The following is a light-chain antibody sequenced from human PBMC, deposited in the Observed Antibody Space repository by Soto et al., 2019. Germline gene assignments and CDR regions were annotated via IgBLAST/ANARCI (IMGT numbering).Light chain of an antibody. V-gene: IGKV3-20*01. CDR3: QQYGSSRGVT. CDR2: GAS. CDR1: QSVSSSY. Sequence: EIVLTQSPGTLSLSPGERATLSCRASQSVSSSYLAWYQQKPGQAPRLLIYGASSRATGIPDRFSGSWSGTDFTLTISSLEPEDFAVYYCQQYGSSRGVTFGPGTKVDIK. J-gene: IGKJ3*01.